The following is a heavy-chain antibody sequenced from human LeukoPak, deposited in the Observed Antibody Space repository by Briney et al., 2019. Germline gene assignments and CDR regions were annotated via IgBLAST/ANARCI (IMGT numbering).Heavy chain of an antibody. CDR1: GFTCSSYA. J-gene: IGHJ4*02. V-gene: IGHV3-23*01. CDR3: AKGGAYYYDSSGYYTFDY. Sequence: GGSLRLSCAASGFTCSSYAMSWVRQAPGKGLEWVSAISGSGGSTYYADSVKGRFTISRDNSKNTLYLQMNSLRAEDTAVYYCAKGGAYYYDSSGYYTFDYWGQGTLVTVSS. CDR2: ISGSGGST. D-gene: IGHD3-22*01.